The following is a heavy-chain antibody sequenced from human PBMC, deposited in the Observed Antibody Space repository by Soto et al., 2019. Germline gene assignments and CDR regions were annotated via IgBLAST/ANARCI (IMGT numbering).Heavy chain of an antibody. J-gene: IGHJ5*02. D-gene: IGHD3-3*01. Sequence: ASVKVSCKASGYTFTSYGISWVRQAPGQGLEWMGWISAYSGNTNYAQKLQGRVTMTTDTSTSTAYMELRSLRSDDTAVYYCAKDLEPTYYDFWSGYYTPCFDPWGQGTLVTVSS. CDR1: GYTFTSYG. V-gene: IGHV1-18*01. CDR3: AKDLEPTYYDFWSGYYTPCFDP. CDR2: ISAYSGNT.